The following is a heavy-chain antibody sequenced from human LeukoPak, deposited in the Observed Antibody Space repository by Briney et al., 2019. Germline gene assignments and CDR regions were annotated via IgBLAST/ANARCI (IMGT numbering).Heavy chain of an antibody. Sequence: PGGSLRLSCAASGFTFSSYSMNWVRQAPGKGLKWVSTISASGGNSYYADSVKGRFTISRDNSKNTLYLQLNSLRAEDTAVYYCAKGEYSRGYLFDYWGQGTLVTVSS. V-gene: IGHV3-23*01. CDR2: ISASGGNS. D-gene: IGHD5-18*01. J-gene: IGHJ4*02. CDR1: GFTFSSYS. CDR3: AKGEYSRGYLFDY.